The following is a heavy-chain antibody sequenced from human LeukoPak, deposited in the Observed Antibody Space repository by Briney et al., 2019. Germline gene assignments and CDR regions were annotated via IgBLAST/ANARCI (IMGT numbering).Heavy chain of an antibody. V-gene: IGHV1-8*01. CDR3: ARVRTTMVRGVIIIGY. D-gene: IGHD3-10*01. Sequence: QATXXXVEWMGXMNPNSCNTGYAQKFQGRVTMTRNTPISTAYMELSSLRSEDTAVYYCARVRTTMVRGVIIIGYWGQGTLVTVSS. J-gene: IGHJ4*02. CDR2: MNPNSCNT.